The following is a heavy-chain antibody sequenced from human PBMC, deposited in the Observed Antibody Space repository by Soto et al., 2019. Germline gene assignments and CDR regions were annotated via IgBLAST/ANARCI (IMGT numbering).Heavy chain of an antibody. CDR2: IIPIFGTP. J-gene: IGHJ4*02. CDR3: AGRCDGTNCLAHFDY. CDR1: GGTFNNYV. V-gene: IGHV1-69*06. D-gene: IGHD2-2*01. Sequence: ASVKVSFKASGGTFNNYVINWLRQAPGQGLEWMAGIIPIFGTPNYAQKFQGRVTITADKSTSTAYMELNSLRSEDTAVYYCAGRCDGTNCLAHFDYWGQGTLVTVSS.